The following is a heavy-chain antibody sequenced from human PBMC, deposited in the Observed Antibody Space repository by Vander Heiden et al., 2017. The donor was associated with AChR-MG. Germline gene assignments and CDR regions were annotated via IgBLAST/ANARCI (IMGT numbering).Heavy chain of an antibody. CDR1: GFTFSHYD. V-gene: IGHV3-23*01. J-gene: IGHJ4*02. D-gene: IGHD3-16*01. CDR2: ISGSGGTT. Sequence: EGQLFESGGGLVQPGGFLRLPCAGPGFTFSHYDMTSVRQATGGGLGWISLISGSGGTTYYAGSVKSRFTISRNNSKNTLYLEMNSLRAEDTAVYYCAISLGYWGQGALVTVSS. CDR3: AISLGY.